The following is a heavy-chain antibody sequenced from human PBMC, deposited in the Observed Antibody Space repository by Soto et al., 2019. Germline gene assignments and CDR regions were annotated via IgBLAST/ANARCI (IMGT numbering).Heavy chain of an antibody. CDR1: GYTFTTYA. V-gene: IGHV1-18*01. D-gene: IGHD3-22*01. CDR3: ARVHYHSSGCYSEIFDY. J-gene: IGHJ4*02. Sequence: QVQLVQSGAEVKQPGASVKVSCMASGYTFTTYAITWVRQGPGQGLEWMGWVSVYTGNTKYAQMLQDRVTMTTDTSSSTAYMELRSLRSDDAAVYYCARVHYHSSGCYSEIFDYWGQGTLVTVSS. CDR2: VSVYTGNT.